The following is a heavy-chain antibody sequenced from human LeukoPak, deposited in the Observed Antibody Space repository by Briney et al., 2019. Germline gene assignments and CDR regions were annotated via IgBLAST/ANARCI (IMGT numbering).Heavy chain of an antibody. CDR1: GXSFSTYT. V-gene: IGHV3-23*01. Sequence: GGSLRLSCAASGXSFSTYTMTWVRQAPGKGLEWVSGITDSGKPCYADSVKGRFTISRDNSKSTLYLQINSLRAEDTAVYYCASRNYYLDHWGQGALVTVSS. CDR3: ASRNYYLDH. D-gene: IGHD3-10*01. CDR2: ITDSGKP. J-gene: IGHJ4*02.